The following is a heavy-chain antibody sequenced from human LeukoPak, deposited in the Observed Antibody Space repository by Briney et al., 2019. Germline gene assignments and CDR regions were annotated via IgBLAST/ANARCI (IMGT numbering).Heavy chain of an antibody. CDR2: MNPNSGNT. CDR1: GYTFTSYD. V-gene: IGHV1-8*03. Sequence: ASVKVSCKASGYTFTSYDINWVRQATGQGLEWMGWMNPNSGNTGYAQKFQGRVTITRNTSISTAYMELRSLRSDDTAVYYCARGGSSGSPYYYYYYMDVWGKGTTVTVSS. J-gene: IGHJ6*03. CDR3: ARGGSSGSPYYYYYYMDV. D-gene: IGHD3-22*01.